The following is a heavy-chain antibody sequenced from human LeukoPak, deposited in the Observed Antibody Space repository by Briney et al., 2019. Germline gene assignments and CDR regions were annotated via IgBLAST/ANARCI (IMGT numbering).Heavy chain of an antibody. J-gene: IGHJ4*02. Sequence: GGSLRLSCAASGFTFSSYAMSWVRQAPGKGLEWVSAISGSGGSTYYADSVKGRFTISRDNSKNTLYLQVNSLRAEDTAVYYCAKAHLEWLLGIGYWGQGTLVTVSS. CDR1: GFTFSSYA. CDR3: AKAHLEWLLGIGY. CDR2: ISGSGGST. D-gene: IGHD3-3*01. V-gene: IGHV3-23*01.